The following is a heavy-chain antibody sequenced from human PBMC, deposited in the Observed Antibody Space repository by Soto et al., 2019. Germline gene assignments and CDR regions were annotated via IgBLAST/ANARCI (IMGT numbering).Heavy chain of an antibody. J-gene: IGHJ4*02. Sequence: PSETLSLTCAVYGGSFSGYYWSWIRQPPGKGLEWIGEINHSGSTNYNPSLKSRVTISVDTSKNQFSLKLSSVTAADTAVYYCARGIQEEADYWGQGTLVTVPS. CDR2: INHSGST. CDR3: ARGIQEEADY. CDR1: GGSFSGYY. V-gene: IGHV4-34*01.